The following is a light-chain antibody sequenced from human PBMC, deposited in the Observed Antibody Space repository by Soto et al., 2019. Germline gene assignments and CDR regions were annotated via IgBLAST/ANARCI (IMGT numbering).Light chain of an antibody. J-gene: IGLJ2*01. CDR1: NIDSKS. Sequence: SYELTQPPSVSVAPGKTARITCGGDNIDSKSVHWYQQRPGQAPVLVIYYDSDRPSGIPERFSGSNSGNTATLTISRVEAGDEADYYCQVWDNNSDHVVFGEGPSSPS. V-gene: IGLV3-21*04. CDR2: YDS. CDR3: QVWDNNSDHVV.